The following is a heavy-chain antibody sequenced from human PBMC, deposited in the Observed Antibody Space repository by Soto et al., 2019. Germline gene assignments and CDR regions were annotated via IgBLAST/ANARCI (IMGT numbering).Heavy chain of an antibody. CDR1: GFTFRSYS. V-gene: IGHV3-48*02. D-gene: IGHD3-3*01. J-gene: IGHJ2*01. CDR3: ARDNGGVGYWYFDL. Sequence: EVQLVESGGGLVQPGGSLRLSCAASGFTFRSYSMNWVRQAPGKGLEWVSYISSSSSTIYYADSVKGRFTISRDNANNSLYLQMNSLRDEDTAVYYCARDNGGVGYWYFDLWGRGTLVTVSS. CDR2: ISSSSSTI.